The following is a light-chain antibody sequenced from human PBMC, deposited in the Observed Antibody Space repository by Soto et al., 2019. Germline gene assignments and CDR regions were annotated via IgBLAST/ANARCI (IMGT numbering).Light chain of an antibody. J-gene: IGKJ5*01. CDR2: AAS. CDR1: QGRSSD. Sequence: DIQLTQSPSFLSASVGDRVTITCRASQGRSSDLAWYQQKPGKAPKLLIYAASTLQSGVPSRFSGSGSGTECTLTIRSLQPEDFATYYCQQLNSYPITFGQGTRLEIK. V-gene: IGKV1-9*01. CDR3: QQLNSYPIT.